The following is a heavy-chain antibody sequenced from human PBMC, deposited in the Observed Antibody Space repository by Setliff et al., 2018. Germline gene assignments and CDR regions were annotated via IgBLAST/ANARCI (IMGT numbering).Heavy chain of an antibody. CDR2: IYYSGST. Sequence: PSETLSLTCAVSGGSISSGDASWSWVRQPPGKGLEWIGYIYYSGSTYYNPSLKSRVTISVDTSKNQFSLKLSSVTAADTAVYYCARGVWFGELLQAFDIWGQGTMVTVSS. D-gene: IGHD3-10*01. J-gene: IGHJ3*02. CDR3: ARGVWFGELLQAFDI. V-gene: IGHV4-30-2*05. CDR1: GGSISSGDAS.